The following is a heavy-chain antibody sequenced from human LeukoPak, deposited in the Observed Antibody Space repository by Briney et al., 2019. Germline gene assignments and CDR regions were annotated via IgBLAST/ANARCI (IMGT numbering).Heavy chain of an antibody. D-gene: IGHD3-10*01. V-gene: IGHV3-23*01. J-gene: IGHJ4*02. Sequence: GGSLRLSCAASGFTFSSYAMTWVRQAPGKGLEWVSALTGSGGSGVRTYYADSVKGRFTISRDNSKNTLYLQMNSLRADDTAVYYCAKHFFGSGSYYNVDYWGQGTLVTVSS. CDR1: GFTFSSYA. CDR2: LTGSGGSGVRT. CDR3: AKHFFGSGSYYNVDY.